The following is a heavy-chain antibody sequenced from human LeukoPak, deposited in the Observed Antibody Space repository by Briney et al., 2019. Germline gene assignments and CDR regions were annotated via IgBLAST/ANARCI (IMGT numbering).Heavy chain of an antibody. Sequence: PGGSLRLSCAASGFTFSSYVMGWVRQAPGKGLEWVSGVSGSGGSAYYADSVKGRFTISRDNSKNTLYLQVNSLRADDTAVYYCAKARSYSGTYIFDYWGQGTLVTVSS. CDR3: AKARSYSGTYIFDY. D-gene: IGHD1-26*01. J-gene: IGHJ4*02. V-gene: IGHV3-23*01. CDR2: VSGSGGSA. CDR1: GFTFSSYV.